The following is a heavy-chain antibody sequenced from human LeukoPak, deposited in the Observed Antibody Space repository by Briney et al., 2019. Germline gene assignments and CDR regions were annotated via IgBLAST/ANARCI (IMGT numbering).Heavy chain of an antibody. CDR3: ARSGRRDYDILTGYYYFDY. V-gene: IGHV3-21*01. CDR2: ISSSSSYI. CDR1: GLTFSSYS. D-gene: IGHD3-9*01. J-gene: IGHJ4*02. Sequence: GGSLRLSCAASGLTFSSYSMNWVRQAPGKGLEWVSSISSSSSYIYYADSVKGRFTISRDNAKNSLYLQMNSLRAEDTAVYYCARSGRRDYDILTGYYYFDYWGQGTLVTVSS.